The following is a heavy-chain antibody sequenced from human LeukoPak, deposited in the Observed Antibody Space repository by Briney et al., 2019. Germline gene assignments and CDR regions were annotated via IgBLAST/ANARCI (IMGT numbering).Heavy chain of an antibody. CDR1: GGSFSGYY. V-gene: IGHV4-34*01. J-gene: IGHJ3*02. CDR3: ARDREAGAFDI. Sequence: SETLSLTCAVYGGSFSGYYWSWIRQPPGKGLEWIGEINHSGSTNYNPSLKSRVTISVDTSKNQFSLQLNSVTPEDTAVYYCARDREAGAFDIWGQGTMVTVSS. CDR2: INHSGST. D-gene: IGHD1-26*01.